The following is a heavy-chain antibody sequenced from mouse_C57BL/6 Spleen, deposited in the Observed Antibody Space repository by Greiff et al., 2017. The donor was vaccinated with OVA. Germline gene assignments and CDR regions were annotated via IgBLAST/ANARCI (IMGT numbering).Heavy chain of an antibody. CDR2: IWSDGST. CDR3: ARHASYDYDSWFAY. D-gene: IGHD2-4*01. Sequence: VMLVESGPGLVAPSQSLSITCTVSGFSLTSYGVHWVRQPPGKGLEWLVVIWSDGSTTYNSALKSRLSISKDNSKSQVFLKMNSLQTDDTAMYYCARHASYDYDSWFAYWGQGTLVTVSA. J-gene: IGHJ3*01. V-gene: IGHV2-6-1*01. CDR1: GFSLTSYG.